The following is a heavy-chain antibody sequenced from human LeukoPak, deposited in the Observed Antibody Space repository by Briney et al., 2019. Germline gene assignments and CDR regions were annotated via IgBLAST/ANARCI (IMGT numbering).Heavy chain of an antibody. CDR3: AREREMATIFDY. D-gene: IGHD5-24*01. Sequence: GGSLRLSCAASGFTFSSYEMNWVRQAPGKGLEWVSYISDGGSAVYYADSGKGRFTISRDNAKNSLYLQMNSLRAEDTAVYYCAREREMATIFDYWGQGTLVTVSS. J-gene: IGHJ4*02. CDR2: ISDGGSAV. V-gene: IGHV3-48*03. CDR1: GFTFSSYE.